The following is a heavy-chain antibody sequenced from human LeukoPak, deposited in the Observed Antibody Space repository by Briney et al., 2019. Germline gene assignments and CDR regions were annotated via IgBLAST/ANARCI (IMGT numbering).Heavy chain of an antibody. CDR1: GYTFTSYG. V-gene: IGHV1-18*01. CDR3: ASDCSGGSCYSGITYYYGMDV. J-gene: IGHJ6*02. Sequence: GASVKVSCKASGYTFTSYGISWVRQAPGQGLEWMGWISAYNGNTNYAQKFQGRVTITADKSTSTAYMELSSLRSDDTAVYYCASDCSGGSCYSGITYYYGMDVWGQGTTVTVSS. CDR2: ISAYNGNT. D-gene: IGHD2-15*01.